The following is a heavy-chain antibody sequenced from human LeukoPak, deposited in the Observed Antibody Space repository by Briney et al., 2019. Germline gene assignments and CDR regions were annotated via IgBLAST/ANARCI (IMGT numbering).Heavy chain of an antibody. Sequence: PGGSLRLSCAASGXTFNIYAMDWVRQAPGKGLEWVAAISYDGGNEYYTDSVKGRFTVSRDNSKNTLYLQMNSLRVEDTAVYYCARVRVGATTGDTFDIWGQGTMVTVAS. CDR1: GXTFNIYA. V-gene: IGHV3-30-3*01. CDR3: ARVRVGATTGDTFDI. D-gene: IGHD1-26*01. CDR2: ISYDGGNE. J-gene: IGHJ3*02.